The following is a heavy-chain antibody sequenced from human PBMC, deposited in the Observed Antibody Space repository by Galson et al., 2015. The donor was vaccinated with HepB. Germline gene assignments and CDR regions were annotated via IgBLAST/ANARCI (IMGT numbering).Heavy chain of an antibody. CDR1: GFTFSDYY. CDR2: ISASATYT. CDR3: ARVAASDYGDHAHFDY. J-gene: IGHJ4*02. Sequence: SLRLSCAASGFTFSDYYMTWLRQAPGKGLEWLSYISASATYTNYADSVKGRFTISRDNAKNSLYLQMNSLTAEDTAVFYCARVAASDYGDHAHFDYWGQGTLVTVSS. V-gene: IGHV3-11*06. D-gene: IGHD4-17*01.